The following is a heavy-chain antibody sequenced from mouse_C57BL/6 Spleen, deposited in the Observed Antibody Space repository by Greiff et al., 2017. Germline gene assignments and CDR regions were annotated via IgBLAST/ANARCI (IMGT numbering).Heavy chain of an antibody. V-gene: IGHV1-55*01. CDR3: ARWHSSQVWYFDV. Sequence: QVQLQQPGAELVKPGASVKMSCKASGYTFTSYWITWVKQRPGQGLEWIGDIYPGSGSTKYNEKFKSKATLTVDTSSRTAYMQLSSLTSEDSADYYCARWHSSQVWYFDVWGTGTTVTVSS. J-gene: IGHJ1*03. D-gene: IGHD3-1*01. CDR2: IYPGSGST. CDR1: GYTFTSYW.